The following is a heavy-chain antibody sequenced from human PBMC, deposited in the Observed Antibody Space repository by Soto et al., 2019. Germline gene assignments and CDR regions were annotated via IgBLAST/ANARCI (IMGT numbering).Heavy chain of an antibody. V-gene: IGHV1-18*01. CDR2: ISIYNGNT. J-gene: IGHJ5*02. CDR3: ARASPPGVLLVPAPLSISFEP. D-gene: IGHD2-2*01. CDR1: SYTFSTYA. Sequence: SVKVSCKASSYTFSTYAINWVRQAPGQGLEWMGWISIYNGNTNYAQNLQGRVTMTADTSTSTAYMELRSLRSDDTAVYYCARASPPGVLLVPAPLSISFEPWGQGTLVTVSS.